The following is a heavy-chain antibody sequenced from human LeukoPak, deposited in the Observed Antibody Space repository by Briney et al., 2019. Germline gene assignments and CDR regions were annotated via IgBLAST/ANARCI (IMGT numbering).Heavy chain of an antibody. V-gene: IGHV1-69*04. D-gene: IGHD6-13*01. CDR1: GGTFSSYA. Sequence: ASVKVSCKASGGTFSSYAISWVRQAPGQGLEWMGRIIPILGIANYAQKFQGRVTITADKSTSTAYMELSSLRSEDTAVYYCARDSDGIAAAGTALWGQGTLDTVSS. CDR2: IIPILGIA. CDR3: ARDSDGIAAAGTAL. J-gene: IGHJ4*02.